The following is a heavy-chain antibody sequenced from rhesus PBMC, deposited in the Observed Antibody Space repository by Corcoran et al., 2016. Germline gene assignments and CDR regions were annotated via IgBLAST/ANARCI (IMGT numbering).Heavy chain of an antibody. CDR3: ARVGTVSSFDY. CDR1: GGSISDSYR. V-gene: IGHV4S10*01. Sequence: QVQLQESGPGVVKPSETLSLTCAVSGGSISDSYRWSWIRQPPGKGLEWIGYIYGSSTSTNYNPSLKSRVTMSKDTSKNQFSLKLSSVTAADTAVYYCARVGTVSSFDYWGQGVLVTVSS. D-gene: IGHD5-24*01. J-gene: IGHJ4*01. CDR2: IYGSSTST.